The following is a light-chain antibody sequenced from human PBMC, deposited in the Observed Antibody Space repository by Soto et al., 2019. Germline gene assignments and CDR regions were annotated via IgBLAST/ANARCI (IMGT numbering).Light chain of an antibody. CDR2: DVA. V-gene: IGLV2-11*01. CDR1: SSDVGNYVY. CDR3: CSYIGSYSWV. Sequence: QSALTQSRSVSGSPGQSVTISCTGTSSDVGNYVYVSWYQQYPGQAPKLILYDVAKRPSGVPDRFSGSKSGNTASLTISGLQVEDEADYYCCSYIGSYSWVFGGGTKLTVL. J-gene: IGLJ3*02.